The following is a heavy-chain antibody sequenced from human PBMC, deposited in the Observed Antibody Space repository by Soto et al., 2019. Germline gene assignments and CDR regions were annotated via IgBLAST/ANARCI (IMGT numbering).Heavy chain of an antibody. D-gene: IGHD5-18*01. CDR2: ISAYNGNT. V-gene: IGHV1-18*01. CDR3: ARVKYSPTYYHYYRMDV. CDR1: GYTFTSYG. Sequence: QVQLVQSGAEVKKPGASVKVSCKASGYTFTSYGISWVRQAPGQGLEWMGWISAYNGNTNYAQKLQGRVTMTTDTSTSTAYMELRSLRSDDTAVYYCARVKYSPTYYHYYRMDVWGQGTTVTVSS. J-gene: IGHJ6*02.